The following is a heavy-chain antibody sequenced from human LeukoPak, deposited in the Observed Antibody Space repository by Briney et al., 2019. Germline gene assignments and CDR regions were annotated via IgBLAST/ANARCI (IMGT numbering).Heavy chain of an antibody. CDR2: IKSKTDGGTT. Sequence: GGSLRLSCAASGFTFSNAWMSWVRQAPGKGLEWVGRIKSKTDGGTTDYAAPVKGRFTISRDDSKNTLYLQMNSLKTEDTAVYYCTTDFEGLGSYKYWGQGTLVTVSS. D-gene: IGHD3-10*01. J-gene: IGHJ4*02. CDR3: TTDFEGLGSYKY. CDR1: GFTFSNAW. V-gene: IGHV3-15*01.